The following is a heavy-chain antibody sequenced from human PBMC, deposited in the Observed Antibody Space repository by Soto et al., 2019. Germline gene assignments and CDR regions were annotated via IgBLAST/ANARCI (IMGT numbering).Heavy chain of an antibody. D-gene: IGHD3-22*01. CDR2: ISGSGGST. CDR3: AKGITMTFILDNWFDP. V-gene: IGHV3-23*01. J-gene: IGHJ5*02. CDR1: GFTFSSYA. Sequence: GGSLRLSCAASGFTFSSYAMSWVRQAPGKGLEWVSAISGSGGSTYYADSVKGRFTISRDNSKNTLYLQMNSLRAEDTAVYYCAKGITMTFILDNWFDPWGQGTLVTVSS.